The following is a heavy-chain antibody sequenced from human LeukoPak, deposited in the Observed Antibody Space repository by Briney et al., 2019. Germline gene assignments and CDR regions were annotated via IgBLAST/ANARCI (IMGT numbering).Heavy chain of an antibody. V-gene: IGHV3-9*03. Sequence: PGGSLRLSCAASGFTFDDYAMHWVRQAPGRGLEWVSGISWNSGSIGYADSVKGRFTISRDNAKNSLYLQMNSLRAEDMALYYCAKDASGSYGHFDYWGQGTLVTVSS. D-gene: IGHD1-26*01. CDR2: ISWNSGSI. CDR1: GFTFDDYA. J-gene: IGHJ4*02. CDR3: AKDASGSYGHFDY.